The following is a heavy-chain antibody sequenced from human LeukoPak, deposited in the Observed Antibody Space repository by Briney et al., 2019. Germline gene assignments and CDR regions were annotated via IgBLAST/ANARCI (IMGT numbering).Heavy chain of an antibody. D-gene: IGHD3-10*01. CDR1: GYSFNTFW. CDR3: ARLIYFGSGRTYFFDS. Sequence: GESLKISCKGSGYSFNTFWIGWVRQTPETGLEWMGNIYPSDSETKYRPPFKGQVTISVDKSINTAYLRLSSLKASDTAMYYCARLIYFGSGRTYFFDSWGQGTLVTVSS. V-gene: IGHV5-51*01. CDR2: IYPSDSET. J-gene: IGHJ4*02.